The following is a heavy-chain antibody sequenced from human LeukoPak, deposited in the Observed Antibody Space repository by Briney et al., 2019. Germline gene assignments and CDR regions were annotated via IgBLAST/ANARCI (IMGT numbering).Heavy chain of an antibody. Sequence: GGSLRLSCAASGFTFSSYAMTWVRQAPGKGLEWVSVINSSGGVTYYADSVEDRFTISRDNSKNTLYLQMNSLRAEDTAVYYCAKEGLRAFDVWGQGTMVTVSS. CDR1: GFTFSSYA. D-gene: IGHD4-17*01. CDR2: INSSGGVT. J-gene: IGHJ3*01. CDR3: AKEGLRAFDV. V-gene: IGHV3-23*01.